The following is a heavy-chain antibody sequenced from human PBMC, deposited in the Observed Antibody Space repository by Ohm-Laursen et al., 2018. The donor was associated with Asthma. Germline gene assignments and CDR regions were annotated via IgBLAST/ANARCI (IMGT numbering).Heavy chain of an antibody. CDR3: ARVLDDSIGYGFDI. CDR1: GGSISSGDYY. J-gene: IGHJ4*02. CDR2: IYKSGTT. V-gene: IGHV4-30-4*01. D-gene: IGHD4-11*01. Sequence: SETLSLTCPVSGGSISSGDYYWSWIRQAPGKGLEWIGYIYKSGTTYYESSLQSRVTISVDTSKNQFSLNLNSVTAADTAVYYCARVLDDSIGYGFDIWGQGTLVTVSS.